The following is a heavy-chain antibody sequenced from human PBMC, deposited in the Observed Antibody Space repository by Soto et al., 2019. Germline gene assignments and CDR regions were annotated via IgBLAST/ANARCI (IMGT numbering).Heavy chain of an antibody. CDR1: GGTFSSYA. V-gene: IGHV1-69*12. Sequence: QVQLVQSGAEVKKPGSSVKVSCKASGGTFSSYAFSWVRQAPGQGLEWMGGIILIFGTANYAQNFQGRLTITADEATSTAYMELSSLRSEDTAVYYCARSPLYGGSELPNYFDYWGQGTLVTVSS. D-gene: IGHD2-15*01. J-gene: IGHJ4*02. CDR3: ARSPLYGGSELPNYFDY. CDR2: IILIFGTA.